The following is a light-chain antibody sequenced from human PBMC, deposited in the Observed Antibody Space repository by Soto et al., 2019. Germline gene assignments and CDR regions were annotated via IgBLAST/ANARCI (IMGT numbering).Light chain of an antibody. CDR2: EVS. CDR1: SSDVGGYNY. J-gene: IGLJ1*01. Sequence: QSGLTQPPSASGSPGQSVTISCTGTSSDVGGYNYVSWYQQHPGKAPKLMIYEVSKRPSGVPDRFSGSKSGNTASLTVSGLQAEDEADYYCSSYAGRNPHYAFVPGPKVTV. CDR3: SSYAGRNPHYA. V-gene: IGLV2-8*01.